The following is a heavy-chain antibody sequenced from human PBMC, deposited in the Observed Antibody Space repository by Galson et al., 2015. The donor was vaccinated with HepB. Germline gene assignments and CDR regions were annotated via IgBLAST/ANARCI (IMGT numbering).Heavy chain of an antibody. CDR2: ITGSVGTT. D-gene: IGHD2-8*01. V-gene: IGHV3-23*01. J-gene: IGHJ4*02. CDR3: AKRDRTSPRGSIDY. Sequence: SLRLSCAASGFTFSSYAMSWVRQTPGKGLEWVSTITGSVGTTYYADSVKGLFTISRDNSKNTLYLQMDSLRAGDTAVYYCAKRDRTSPRGSIDYWGQGTLVTVSS. CDR1: GFTFSSYA.